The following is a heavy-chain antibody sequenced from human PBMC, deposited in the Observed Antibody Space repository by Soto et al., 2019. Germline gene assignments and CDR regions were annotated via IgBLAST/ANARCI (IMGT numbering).Heavy chain of an antibody. CDR2: ISGSGGST. V-gene: IGHV3-23*01. D-gene: IGHD1-7*01. CDR3: AKTRYNWNSGFMDV. J-gene: IGHJ6*02. CDR1: GFTFSSYA. Sequence: PGGSLRLSCAASGFTFSSYAMSWVRQAPGKGLEWVSAISGSGGSTYYADSVKGRFTISRDNSKNTLYLQMNSLRAEDTAVYYCAKTRYNWNSGFMDVWGQGTTVTVS.